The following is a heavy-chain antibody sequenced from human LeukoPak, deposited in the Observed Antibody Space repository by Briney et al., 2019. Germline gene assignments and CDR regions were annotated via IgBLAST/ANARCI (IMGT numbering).Heavy chain of an antibody. V-gene: IGHV1-18*01. CDR2: SSAYNGNT. Sequence: ASVKVSCKASGYTFTSYGISWVRQAPGQGLEWMGWSSAYNGNTNYAQKLQGRVTMTTDTSTSTAYMELRSLRSDDTAVYYCARDTWLLWFGEFQAFDYWGQGTLVTVSS. J-gene: IGHJ4*02. D-gene: IGHD3-10*01. CDR1: GYTFTSYG. CDR3: ARDTWLLWFGEFQAFDY.